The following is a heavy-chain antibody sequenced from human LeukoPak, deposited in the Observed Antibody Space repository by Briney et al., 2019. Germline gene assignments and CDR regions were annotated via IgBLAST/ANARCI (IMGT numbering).Heavy chain of an antibody. V-gene: IGHV1-69*06. CDR1: GGTFSDYA. J-gene: IGHJ3*02. CDR3: AKDHRLLVVVPADAFDI. D-gene: IGHD2-2*01. CDR2: IIPIFGTA. Sequence: SVKVSCKASGGTFSDYAMSWVRQAPGQGLEWMGGIIPIFGTANYAQKFQGRVTITADKSTSTAYMELNSLRAEDTAVYYCAKDHRLLVVVPADAFDIWGQGAMVTVSS.